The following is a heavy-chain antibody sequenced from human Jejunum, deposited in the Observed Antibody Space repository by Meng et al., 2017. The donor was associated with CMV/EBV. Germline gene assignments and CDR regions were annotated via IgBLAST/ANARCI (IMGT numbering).Heavy chain of an antibody. CDR3: THRRGSLAPLD. D-gene: IGHD1-1*01. V-gene: IGHV2-5*02. Sequence: CPFSGFSLSPRGVGVRWIRQSPGKALEWLALIYWDDDKRYRPSLKSRLTITKDTSKNQVVLTMTNMDPVDTATYYCTHRRGSLAPLDWGQGTLVTVSS. CDR1: GFSLSPRGVG. J-gene: IGHJ4*02. CDR2: IYWDDDK.